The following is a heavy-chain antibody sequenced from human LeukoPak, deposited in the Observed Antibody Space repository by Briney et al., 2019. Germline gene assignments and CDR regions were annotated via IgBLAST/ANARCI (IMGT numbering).Heavy chain of an antibody. J-gene: IGHJ3*02. V-gene: IGHV3-48*04. Sequence: PGGSLRLSCAASGFTFSTHDVNWVRQAPGKGLEWVSFINSRSSTIYYADSVKGRFTISRDNAKNSLYLQMNSLRAEDTAVYYCTSHTGTGDAFRPFHIWGQGTMSPSLQ. CDR1: GFTFSTHD. D-gene: IGHD2-21*02. CDR2: INSRSSTI. CDR3: TSHTGTGDAFRPFHI.